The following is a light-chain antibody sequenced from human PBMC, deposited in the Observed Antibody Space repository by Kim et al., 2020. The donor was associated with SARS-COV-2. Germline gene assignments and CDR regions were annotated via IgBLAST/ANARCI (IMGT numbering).Light chain of an antibody. CDR3: QQRSNSYT. Sequence: IVLTQSPATLSLSPGERATLSCRDSQSVGRYLAWFQQKPGQAPRLLIYDTSSRATGIPARFSGSGSGTDFTLTISSLEPEDFAVYYCQQRSNSYTFGPGTKVDIK. J-gene: IGKJ3*01. CDR1: QSVGRY. CDR2: DTS. V-gene: IGKV3-11*01.